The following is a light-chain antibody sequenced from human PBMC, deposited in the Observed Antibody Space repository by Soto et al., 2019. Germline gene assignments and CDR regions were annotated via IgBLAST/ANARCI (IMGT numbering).Light chain of an antibody. V-gene: IGLV2-14*01. Sequence: QSALTQPASVSGSPGQSIAVSCTGTTSDIGAYNFVSWYQHYPGKAPQLIIYQVNNRPSGVSDRFSGSKSGNTASLTISGLQAEDEDDYYCSSFTTSTTLVFGGGTKLTVL. J-gene: IGLJ2*01. CDR1: TSDIGAYNF. CDR3: SSFTTSTTLV. CDR2: QVN.